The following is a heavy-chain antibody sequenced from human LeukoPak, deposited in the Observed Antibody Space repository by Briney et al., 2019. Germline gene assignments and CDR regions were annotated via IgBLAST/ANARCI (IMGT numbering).Heavy chain of an antibody. CDR2: IYHSGST. D-gene: IGHD3-10*01. J-gene: IGHJ4*02. Sequence: SETLSLTCAVSGYSISSGYYWGWIRQPPGTGLEWIGRIYHSGSTYYNPSLKSRVTMSVDTSKNQFSLKLNSVTAADTAVYYCASCPSGSYYPRWGQGTLVTVSS. CDR3: ASCPSGSYYPR. V-gene: IGHV4-38-2*01. CDR1: GYSISSGYY.